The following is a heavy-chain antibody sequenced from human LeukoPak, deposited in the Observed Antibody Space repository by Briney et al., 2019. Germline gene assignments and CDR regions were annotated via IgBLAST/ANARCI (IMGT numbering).Heavy chain of an antibody. J-gene: IGHJ4*02. V-gene: IGHV4-59*08. Sequence: SETLTLTCTDSGGAIRSSYWSWIRQPPGNGLEWIGYIYYSGSTNYNPSLKSRVTISVDTSKSQFSLKLSSVTAADTAVYYCARHLGPYYFDYWGQGTLVTVSS. CDR3: ARHLGPYYFDY. CDR1: GGAIRSSY. CDR2: IYYSGST.